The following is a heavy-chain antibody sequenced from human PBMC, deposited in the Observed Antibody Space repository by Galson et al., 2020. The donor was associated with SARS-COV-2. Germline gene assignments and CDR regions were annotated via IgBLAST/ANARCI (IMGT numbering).Heavy chain of an antibody. CDR3: ASSAIVVVTATLTNAFDI. CDR1: GGSISSSSYS. V-gene: IGHV4-39*01. Sequence: SETLSLTCTVSGGSISSSSYSWGWIRPPPGKGLECHGSIYSSGSTYYNPSLKSRVTISVDTSKIQFSLKLSSVTAADTAVYYCASSAIVVVTATLTNAFDIWGQGTMVTVSS. D-gene: IGHD2-21*02. CDR2: IYSSGST. J-gene: IGHJ3*02.